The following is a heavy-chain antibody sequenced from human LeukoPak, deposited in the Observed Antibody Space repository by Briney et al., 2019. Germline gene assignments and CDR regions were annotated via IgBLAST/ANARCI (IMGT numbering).Heavy chain of an antibody. CDR3: AREGMVYFGEPLAGDWFDP. D-gene: IGHD3-10*01. J-gene: IGHJ5*02. CDR1: GGSISGSSYY. V-gene: IGHV4-39*07. Sequence: SETLSLTCSVSGGSISGSSYYWGWIRQPPGMGLEWIGSIYYSGRTYYNPSLKSRVTISVDTSNNQFSLKLSSMTAADTAVYYCAREGMVYFGEPLAGDWFDPWGQGTLVTVSS. CDR2: IYYSGRT.